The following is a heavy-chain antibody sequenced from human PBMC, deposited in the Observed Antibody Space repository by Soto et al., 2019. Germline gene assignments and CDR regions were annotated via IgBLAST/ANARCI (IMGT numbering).Heavy chain of an antibody. CDR2: IKSKTDGGTT. J-gene: IGHJ4*02. V-gene: IGHV3-15*07. CDR1: GFTFSNAW. D-gene: IGHD4-17*01. CDR3: TTPRDTTVTTEGNDY. Sequence: GGSLRLSCAASGFTFSNAWMNWVRQAPGKGLEWVGRIKSKTDGGTTDYAAPVKGRFTISRDDSKNKLYLQMNSLKTEDTAVYYCTTPRDTTVTTEGNDYWGQGTLVTVSS.